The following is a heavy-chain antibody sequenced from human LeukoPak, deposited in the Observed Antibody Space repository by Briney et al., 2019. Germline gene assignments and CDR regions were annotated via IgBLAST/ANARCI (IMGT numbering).Heavy chain of an antibody. Sequence: KTSETLSLTCAVYGGSFSGYYWSWIRQPPGKGLEWIGEINHSGSTNYNPSLKSRVTISVDTSKNQFSLKLSSVTAADTAVYYCARGGYSYGYISWFDPWAREPWSPSPQ. CDR3: ARGGYSYGYISWFDP. D-gene: IGHD5-18*01. V-gene: IGHV4-34*01. CDR2: INHSGST. CDR1: GGSFSGYY. J-gene: IGHJ5*02.